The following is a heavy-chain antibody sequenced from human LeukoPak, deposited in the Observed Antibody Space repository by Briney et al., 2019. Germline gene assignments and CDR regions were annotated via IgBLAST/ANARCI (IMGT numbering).Heavy chain of an antibody. CDR1: GFTFSSYS. J-gene: IGHJ3*02. CDR2: ISSSSSYI. V-gene: IGHV3-21*01. CDR3: ARGGLSGQRTDLFDI. D-gene: IGHD2/OR15-2a*01. Sequence: PGGSLRLSCAASGFTFSSYSMNWVRQAPGKGLEWVSSISSSSSYIYYADSVKGRFTISRDDSKNSLYLQTNSLRAEDTALYYCARGGLSGQRTDLFDIWGQGTMVTVSS.